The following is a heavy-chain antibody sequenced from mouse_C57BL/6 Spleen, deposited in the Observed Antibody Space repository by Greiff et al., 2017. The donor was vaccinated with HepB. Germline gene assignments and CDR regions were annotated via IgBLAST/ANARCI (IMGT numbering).Heavy chain of an antibody. V-gene: IGHV1-80*01. J-gene: IGHJ3*01. CDR2: IYPGDGDT. D-gene: IGHD3-2*02. CDR1: GYAFSSYW. Sequence: VQLQQSGAELVKPGASVKISCKASGYAFSSYWMNWVKQRPGKGLEWIGQIYPGDGDTNYNGKYKGKATLTADKSSSTAYMQLSSLTAEDSAVYFCERSGRQLSAWFAYWGQGTLVTVSA. CDR3: ERSGRQLSAWFAY.